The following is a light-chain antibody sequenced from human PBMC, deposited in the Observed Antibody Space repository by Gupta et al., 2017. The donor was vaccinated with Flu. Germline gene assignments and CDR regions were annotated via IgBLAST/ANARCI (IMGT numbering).Light chain of an antibody. CDR1: ALPKQY. V-gene: IGLV3-25*02. Sequence: SYELTQPPSVSVSPGQTARITCSGDALPKQYAYWYQQKPGQAPVLVIYKDSERPSGIPERFSGSSSGTTGTLTISGVQAEDEADYYCQSADSSGTPWVFGGGTKLTVL. CDR2: KDS. CDR3: QSADSSGTPWV. J-gene: IGLJ3*02.